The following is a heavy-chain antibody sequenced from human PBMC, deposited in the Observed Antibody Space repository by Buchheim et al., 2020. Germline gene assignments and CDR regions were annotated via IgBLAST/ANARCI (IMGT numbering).Heavy chain of an antibody. D-gene: IGHD3-10*01. CDR3: TRDSTSGSYDY. J-gene: IGHJ4*02. V-gene: IGHV3-74*01. CDR1: GFSFSTSC. CDR2: INSDGSGT. Sequence: EVQLVESGGGLVQPGGSLRLSCAASGFSFSTSCMHWVRQAPGKGLVWVSRINSDGSGTIYADSVKGRFPISRDNSKNTLFLQMNSLRAEDTAIYYCTRDSTSGSYDYWGQGTL.